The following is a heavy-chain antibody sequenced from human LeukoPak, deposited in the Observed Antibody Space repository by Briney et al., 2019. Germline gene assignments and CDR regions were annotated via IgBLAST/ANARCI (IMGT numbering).Heavy chain of an antibody. CDR2: IQQHGSEK. Sequence: GGSLRLSCAASGFTFSSYGIHWVRQAPGKGLEWVANIQQHGSEKYYVDSVKGRFTISRDNAKNSLYLQENSLRAEDTAVYYCARDAGDIAAAHDAFDIWGQGTMVTVSS. V-gene: IGHV3-7*01. J-gene: IGHJ3*02. D-gene: IGHD6-13*01. CDR1: GFTFSSYG. CDR3: ARDAGDIAAAHDAFDI.